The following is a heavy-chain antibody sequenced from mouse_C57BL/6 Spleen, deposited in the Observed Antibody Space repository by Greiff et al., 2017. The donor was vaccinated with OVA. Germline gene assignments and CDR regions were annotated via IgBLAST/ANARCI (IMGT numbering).Heavy chain of an antibody. CDR1: GYSFTDYN. Sequence: VQLQQSGPELVKPGASVKISCKASGYSFTDYNMNWVKQSNGKSLEWIGVINPNYGTTSYNQKFNGKATLTVDQSSSTAYMQLNSLTSEDSAVYYCARAYYYGSSYDAMDYWGQGTSVTVSS. D-gene: IGHD1-1*01. V-gene: IGHV1-39*01. J-gene: IGHJ4*01. CDR2: INPNYGTT. CDR3: ARAYYYGSSYDAMDY.